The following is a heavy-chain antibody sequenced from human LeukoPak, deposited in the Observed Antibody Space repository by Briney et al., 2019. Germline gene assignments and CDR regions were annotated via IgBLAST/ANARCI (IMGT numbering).Heavy chain of an antibody. V-gene: IGHV3-33*06. CDR1: GFTFSSYG. J-gene: IGHJ3*02. Sequence: GGSLRLSCAASGFTFSSYGMHWVRQAPGKGLEWVAVIWYDGSNKYYADSVKGRFTIPRDNSKNTLYLQMNSLRAEDTAVYYCAKDIQLWQPLYAFDIWGQGTMVTVSS. D-gene: IGHD5-18*01. CDR2: IWYDGSNK. CDR3: AKDIQLWQPLYAFDI.